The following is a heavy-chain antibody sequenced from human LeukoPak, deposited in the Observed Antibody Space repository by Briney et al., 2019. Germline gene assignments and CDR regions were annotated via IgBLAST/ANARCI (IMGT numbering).Heavy chain of an antibody. CDR1: GFTFSDYA. V-gene: IGHV3-30*18. D-gene: IGHD1-14*01. Sequence: PGGSLRLSCPTSGFTFSDYAMTWVRQAPGKGLEWVAVISYDGSNKYYADSVKGRFTISRDNSKNTLYLQMNSLRAEDTAVYYCAKDQYLVYNDYFDYWGQGTLVTVSS. J-gene: IGHJ4*02. CDR2: ISYDGSNK. CDR3: AKDQYLVYNDYFDY.